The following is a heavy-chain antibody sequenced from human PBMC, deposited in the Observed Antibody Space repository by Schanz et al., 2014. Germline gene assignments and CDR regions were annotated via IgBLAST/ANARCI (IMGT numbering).Heavy chain of an antibody. V-gene: IGHV3-7*01. CDR1: GFSFSDYW. CDR3: ARLGRMGAFDI. J-gene: IGHJ3*02. CDR2: IKKDGSEN. Sequence: EVQLVESEGGLVQPGGSLRLSCAGSGFSFSDYWMGWVRQAPGKGLEWVANIKKDGSENYYADSVKGRFIISRDNAKKSLFLQMNSLRAEDTAVYYCARLGRMGAFDIWGQGTMVSVSS. D-gene: IGHD2-8*01.